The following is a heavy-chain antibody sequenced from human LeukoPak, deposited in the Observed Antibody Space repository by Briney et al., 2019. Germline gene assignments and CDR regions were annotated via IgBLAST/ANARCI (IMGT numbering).Heavy chain of an antibody. CDR2: IIPIFGTA. J-gene: IGHJ3*02. CDR3: ARDRAHYYVSSGLDAFDI. CDR1: GGTFSSYA. Sequence: SVKVSCKASGGTFSSYAISWVRQAPGQGLEWMGRIIPIFGTANYAQKFQGRVTITTDESTSTAYMELSSLRSEDTAVYYCARDRAHYYVSSGLDAFDIWGQGTMVTVSS. V-gene: IGHV1-69*05. D-gene: IGHD3-22*01.